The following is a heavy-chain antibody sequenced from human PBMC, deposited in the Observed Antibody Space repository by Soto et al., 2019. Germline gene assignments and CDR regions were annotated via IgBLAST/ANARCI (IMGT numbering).Heavy chain of an antibody. J-gene: IGHJ5*02. V-gene: IGHV1-69*13. CDR1: GGTFSSYA. Sequence: GASVKVSCKASGGTFSSYAISWVRQAPGQGLEWMGGIIPIFGTANYAQKFQGRVTITADESTSTAYMELSSLRSEDTAVYYCARADCSGGSCYLRGVWFDPWGQGTLVTVSS. CDR3: ARADCSGGSCYLRGVWFDP. D-gene: IGHD2-15*01. CDR2: IIPIFGTA.